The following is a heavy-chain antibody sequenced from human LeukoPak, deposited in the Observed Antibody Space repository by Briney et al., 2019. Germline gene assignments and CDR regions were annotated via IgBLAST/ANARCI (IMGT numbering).Heavy chain of an antibody. V-gene: IGHV1-2*02. CDR3: ARHSRSADY. CDR1: GYTFTGYY. Sequence: GASVKVSCKASGYTFTGYYMHWVRQAPGQGLEWMGWINPDSGDTNYAQIFQGRVTMTRDTSISTAYMELSRLRFDDTAVYYYARHSRSADYWGQGTLVTVSS. J-gene: IGHJ4*02. CDR2: INPDSGDT. D-gene: IGHD6-6*01.